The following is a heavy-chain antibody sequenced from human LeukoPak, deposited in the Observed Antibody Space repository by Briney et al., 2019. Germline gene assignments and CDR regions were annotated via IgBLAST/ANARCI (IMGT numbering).Heavy chain of an antibody. D-gene: IGHD3-10*01. V-gene: IGHV3-53*01. Sequence: GGSLRLSCAASGFTVSSNYMSWVRQAPGKGLEWVSVIYRGDSTYYADSVKGRFTISRDNAKNSLYLQMNSLRAEDTAVYYCARALWFGETFPAYWGQGTLVTISS. J-gene: IGHJ4*02. CDR1: GFTVSSNY. CDR3: ARALWFGETFPAY. CDR2: IYRGDST.